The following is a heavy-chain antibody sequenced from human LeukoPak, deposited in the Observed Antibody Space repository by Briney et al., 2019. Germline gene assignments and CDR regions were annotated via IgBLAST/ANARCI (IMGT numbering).Heavy chain of an antibody. CDR1: GFTFSSYA. Sequence: GGFLRLSCAASGFTFSSYAMHWVRQAPGKGLEWVAVISYDGSNKYYADSVKGRFTISRDNSKNTLYLQMNSLRAEDTAVYYCARDRGLTYYDSSGYPDYWGQGTLVTVSS. J-gene: IGHJ4*02. V-gene: IGHV3-30*04. D-gene: IGHD3-22*01. CDR2: ISYDGSNK. CDR3: ARDRGLTYYDSSGYPDY.